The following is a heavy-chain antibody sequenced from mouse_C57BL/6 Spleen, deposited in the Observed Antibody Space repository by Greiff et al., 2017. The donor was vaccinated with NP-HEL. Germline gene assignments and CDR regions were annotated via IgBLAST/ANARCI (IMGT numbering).Heavy chain of an antibody. J-gene: IGHJ4*01. D-gene: IGHD1-1*01. CDR3: ATHYYGSSSYAMDY. V-gene: IGHV5-17*01. CDR2: ISSGSSTI. CDR1: GFTFSDYG. Sequence: EVKLVESGGGLVKPGGSLKLSCAASGFTFSDYGMHWVRQAPEKGLEWVAYISSGSSTIYYADTVKGRFTISRDNAKNTLFLQMTSLRSEDTAMYYCATHYYGSSSYAMDYWGQGTSVTVSS.